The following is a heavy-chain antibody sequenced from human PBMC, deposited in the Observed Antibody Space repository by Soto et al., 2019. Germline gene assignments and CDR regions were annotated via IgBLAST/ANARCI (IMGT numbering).Heavy chain of an antibody. CDR1: GFTFSSYA. J-gene: IGHJ3*02. CDR2: ISYDGSNK. D-gene: IGHD3-22*01. CDR3: ARDFIGYYYDSSGYGGTDAFDI. V-gene: IGHV3-30-3*01. Sequence: QVQLVESGGGVVQPGRSLRLSCAASGFTFSSYAMHWVRQAPGKGLEWVAVISYDGSNKYYADSVKGRFTISRDNSKNTLDLQMISLRAEDTAVYYCARDFIGYYYDSSGYGGTDAFDIWGQGTMVTVSS.